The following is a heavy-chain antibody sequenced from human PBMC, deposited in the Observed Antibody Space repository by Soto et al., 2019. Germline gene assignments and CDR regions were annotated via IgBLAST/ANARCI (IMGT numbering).Heavy chain of an antibody. D-gene: IGHD3-9*01. CDR3: AKDGGQNDIVTGPPSCIDS. CDR2: ISSDGGNT. CDR1: GDTSRRCA. J-gene: IGHJ4*02. Sequence: GDTSRRCATHWVRKNPGKGLEWVAVISSDGGNTYYADSVKGRFTISRDNSENTLYLHMNSLIPEDTAVYYCAKDGGQNDIVTGPPSCIDSGGQGTLVSASS. V-gene: IGHV3-30*18.